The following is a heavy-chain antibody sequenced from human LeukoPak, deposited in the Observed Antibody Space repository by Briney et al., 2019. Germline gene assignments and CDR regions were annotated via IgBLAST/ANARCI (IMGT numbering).Heavy chain of an antibody. CDR1: GGSISSGSYY. D-gene: IGHD2-2*01. CDR3: ASGPQIVVVPPATSSGS. Sequence: SETLSLTCTVSGGSISSGSYYWSWIRQPAGKGLEWIGRIYTSGSTNYNPSLKSRVTISVDTSKNQFSLKLSSVTAADTAVYYCASGPQIVVVPPATSSGSWGQGTRVTVSS. V-gene: IGHV4-61*02. CDR2: IYTSGST. J-gene: IGHJ4*02.